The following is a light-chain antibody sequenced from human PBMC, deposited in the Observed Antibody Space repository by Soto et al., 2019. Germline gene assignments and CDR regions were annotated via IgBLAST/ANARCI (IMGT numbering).Light chain of an antibody. Sequence: QSVLAQPASVSGSPGQSITISCTGTSSDVGGYNYVSWYQQRPGKAPKLMIYEVSNRPSGVSSRFSGSKSGNTASLTISGLQAEDEADYYCSSYTSSSTLYVFGTGTKV. J-gene: IGLJ1*01. V-gene: IGLV2-14*01. CDR3: SSYTSSSTLYV. CDR2: EVS. CDR1: SSDVGGYNY.